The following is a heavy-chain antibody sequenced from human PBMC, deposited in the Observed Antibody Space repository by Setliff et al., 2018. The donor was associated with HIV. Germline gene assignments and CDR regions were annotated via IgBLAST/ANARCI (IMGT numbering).Heavy chain of an antibody. D-gene: IGHD3-10*02. V-gene: IGHV1-46*01. CDR2: INPTGDIT. CDR3: ASKGCSENFPDSDAFDI. Sequence: GASVKVSCKASGYTFINNYIHWVRQAPGKGLEWMGLINPTGDITFYPQKFQARVTMTRDTSTSTVYLELRSLRSEDTAVYFCASKGCSENFPDSDAFDILVQGTLVTVSS. CDR1: GYTFINNY. J-gene: IGHJ3*02.